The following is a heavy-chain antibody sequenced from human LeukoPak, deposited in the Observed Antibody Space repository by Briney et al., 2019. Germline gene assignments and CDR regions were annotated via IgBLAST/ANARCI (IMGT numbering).Heavy chain of an antibody. Sequence: GGSLRLSCAASGFTFSSYSMNWVRQAPGKGLEWVSSISSSSSCLYYADSVKGRFTISRDNAKNSLYLEMNSLSAEDTAVYYCAVNRRDSYNSLQFDIWGQGTMVTVSS. V-gene: IGHV3-21*01. J-gene: IGHJ3*02. CDR3: AVNRRDSYNSLQFDI. CDR2: ISSSSSCL. D-gene: IGHD5-24*01. CDR1: GFTFSSYS.